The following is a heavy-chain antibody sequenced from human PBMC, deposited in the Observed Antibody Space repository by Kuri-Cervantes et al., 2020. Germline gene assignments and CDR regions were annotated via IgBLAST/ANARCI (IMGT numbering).Heavy chain of an antibody. J-gene: IGHJ4*02. CDR1: GFTFSNAW. V-gene: IGHV3-15*01. Sequence: GGSLRPSWAASGFTFSNAWMSWVRQAPGKGREWVGRIKSKTDGGTTDYAAPVKGRFTISRDDSKNTLYLQMNSLKTEDTAVYYCARARGGDYWGQGTLVTVSS. CDR3: ARARGGDY. D-gene: IGHD3-16*01. CDR2: IKSKTDGGTT.